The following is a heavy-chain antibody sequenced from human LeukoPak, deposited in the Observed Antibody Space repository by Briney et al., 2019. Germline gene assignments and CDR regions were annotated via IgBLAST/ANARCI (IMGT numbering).Heavy chain of an antibody. CDR2: TNPNSGNT. Sequence: ASVKVSCKASGYTFTSYAMNWVRQATGQGLEWMGWTNPNSGNTGYAQKFQGRVTMTRNTSISTAYMELSSLRSEDTAVYYCARGGIAAAGYDAFDIWGQGTMVTVSS. V-gene: IGHV1-8*02. CDR3: ARGGIAAAGYDAFDI. J-gene: IGHJ3*02. CDR1: GYTFTSYA. D-gene: IGHD6-13*01.